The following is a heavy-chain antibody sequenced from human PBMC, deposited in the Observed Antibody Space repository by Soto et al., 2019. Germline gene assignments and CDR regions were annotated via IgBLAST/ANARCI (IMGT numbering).Heavy chain of an antibody. CDR1: GYTFTTYD. Sequence: QVQLVQSGTEVKQTGASVKVSCKASGYTFTTYDITWVRQAPGQGLEWLGWISTYNGNTNYAQKLQGRVTMTTDTSTSTAYMELRSMRSDDTAIYFCARTYLYNCFDPWGLGTLVTVSS. D-gene: IGHD3-10*01. V-gene: IGHV1-18*01. CDR2: ISTYNGNT. CDR3: ARTYLYNCFDP. J-gene: IGHJ5*02.